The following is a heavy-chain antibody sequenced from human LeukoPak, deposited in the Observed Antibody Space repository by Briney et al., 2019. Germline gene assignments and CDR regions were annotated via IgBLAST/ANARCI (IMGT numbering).Heavy chain of an antibody. Sequence: SETLSLTCTVSGSSISGYYWNWIRQPAGKGLEWIGRLHPSGATNYDPSLKSRITMSLDTSKNQFSLKLSSVTAADTAVYYCARGRDYGDPTYYYYYMDVWGKGTTVTVSS. CDR2: LHPSGAT. CDR3: ARGRDYGDPTYYYYYMDV. J-gene: IGHJ6*03. V-gene: IGHV4-4*07. CDR1: GSSISGYY. D-gene: IGHD4-17*01.